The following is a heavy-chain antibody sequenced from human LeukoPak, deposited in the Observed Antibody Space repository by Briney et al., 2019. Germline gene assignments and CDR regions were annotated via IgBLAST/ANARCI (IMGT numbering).Heavy chain of an antibody. D-gene: IGHD4-17*01. V-gene: IGHV3-7*01. Sequence: GGSLRLSCAASGFTFSSYWMTWVRQAPGKGLEWVANIKPGGSEKSYVDSVKGRFTISRDNAKNSLYLQMNGLRAEDTAVYYCARGGLRGAFDIWGQGTMVTVSS. CDR1: GFTFSSYW. CDR2: IKPGGSEK. CDR3: ARGGLRGAFDI. J-gene: IGHJ3*02.